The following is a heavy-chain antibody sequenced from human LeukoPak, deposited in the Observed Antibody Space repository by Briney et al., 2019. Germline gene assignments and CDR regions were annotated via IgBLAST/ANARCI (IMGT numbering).Heavy chain of an antibody. D-gene: IGHD2-2*01. CDR1: GFTFSNYA. CDR3: AASLPNIVVVPAAKGPFGS. Sequence: GGSLRLSCAASGFTFSNYAMSWVRQAPGKGLEWVSGINGGGGGGTFHADSVRGRFTISRDNSKNTLYLQMSSLRAEDTAVYYCAASLPNIVVVPAAKGPFGSWGQGTLVTVSS. J-gene: IGHJ5*02. CDR2: INGGGGGGT. V-gene: IGHV3-23*01.